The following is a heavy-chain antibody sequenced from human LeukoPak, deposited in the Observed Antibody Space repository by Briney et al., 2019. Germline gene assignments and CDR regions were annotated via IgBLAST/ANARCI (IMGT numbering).Heavy chain of an antibody. Sequence: ASVKVSCKASGGTFSSYAISWARQAPGQGLEWMGGIIPIFGTANYAQKLQGRVTITADESTSTAYMELSSLRSEDTAVYYCARQWVAARSGDYYYMDVWGKGTTVTVSS. D-gene: IGHD6-6*01. CDR1: GGTFSSYA. V-gene: IGHV1-69*01. J-gene: IGHJ6*03. CDR2: IIPIFGTA. CDR3: ARQWVAARSGDYYYMDV.